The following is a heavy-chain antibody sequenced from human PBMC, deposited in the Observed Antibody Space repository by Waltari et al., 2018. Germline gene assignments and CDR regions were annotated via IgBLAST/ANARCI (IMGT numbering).Heavy chain of an antibody. J-gene: IGHJ3*02. D-gene: IGHD1-26*01. Sequence: QVQLIQSGAEVKKPGASVKVSCKASGYIFTEYLIHWLRRARGERLEWMGRTDPTSGGTDFAQKFQGRVAMTTDMSITTVYMELRSLTSDDTAVYYCVRETMSRGPRSGSFSIWGQGTMVTVSA. CDR1: GYIFTEYL. V-gene: IGHV1-2*06. CDR3: VRETMSRGPRSGSFSI. CDR2: TDPTSGGT.